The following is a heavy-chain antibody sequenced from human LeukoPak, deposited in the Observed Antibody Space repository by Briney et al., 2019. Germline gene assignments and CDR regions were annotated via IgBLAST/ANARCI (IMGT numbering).Heavy chain of an antibody. J-gene: IGHJ4*02. CDR1: GFTFSSYW. Sequence: GGSLRLSCAASGFTFSSYWMSWVRQAPGKGLEWVANIKQDGSEKYYVDSVKGRFTISRDNAKNSLYLQMNSLRAEDTAVYYCARRLGYGDYGGLDYWGQGTLVTVSS. D-gene: IGHD4-17*01. V-gene: IGHV3-7*01. CDR2: IKQDGSEK. CDR3: ARRLGYGDYGGLDY.